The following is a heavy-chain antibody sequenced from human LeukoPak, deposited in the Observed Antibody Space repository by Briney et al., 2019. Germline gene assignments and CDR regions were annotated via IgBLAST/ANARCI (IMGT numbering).Heavy chain of an antibody. V-gene: IGHV3-74*01. J-gene: IGHJ5*02. Sequence: GGSLRLSCSASGFTFSSYAMHWVRQAPGKGLVWVSRINSDGSSTSYADSVKGRFTISRDNAKKTLYLQMNSLRAEDTAVYYCASLGYCSSTSCPTAWGQGTLVTVSS. CDR1: GFTFSSYA. D-gene: IGHD2-2*01. CDR2: INSDGSST. CDR3: ASLGYCSSTSCPTA.